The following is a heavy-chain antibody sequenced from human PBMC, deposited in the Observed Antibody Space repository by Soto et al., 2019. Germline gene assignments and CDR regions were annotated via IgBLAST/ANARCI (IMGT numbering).Heavy chain of an antibody. V-gene: IGHV4-34*01. CDR2: INHSGSN. D-gene: IGHD3-9*01. CDR1: GGSFSTYY. J-gene: IGHJ3*02. CDR3: ARGGSNDWQVAFDI. Sequence: PSETLSLTCVVSGGSFSTYYYNCIRQSPGKGLECIWEINHSGSNNYSPSLKSRVTRSLGTSKNQSSLKLTSVTAADTAVYYCARGGSNDWQVAFDIWGQGTRVTV.